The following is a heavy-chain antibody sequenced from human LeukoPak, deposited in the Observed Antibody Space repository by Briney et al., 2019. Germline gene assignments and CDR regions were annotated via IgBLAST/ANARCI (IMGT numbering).Heavy chain of an antibody. CDR3: AKDGDWARFEN. J-gene: IGHJ4*02. D-gene: IGHD2-21*02. CDR2: ITGSGSTT. CDR1: GFAFINYG. V-gene: IGHV3-23*01. Sequence: GSLLLSSSASGFAFINYGMNCVRQQPGKGLLWVSGITGSGSTTYYEASLMERFTISKDNSQNTLYLQMNSPRAQDTAAYYCAKDGDWARFENWGQGTLVTVSS.